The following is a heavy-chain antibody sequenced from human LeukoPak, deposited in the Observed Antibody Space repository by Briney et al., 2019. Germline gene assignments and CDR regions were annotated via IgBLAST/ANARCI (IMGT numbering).Heavy chain of an antibody. CDR1: GFTFSSYE. Sequence: GGSLRLSCAASGFTFSSYEMNWVRQAPGKGLEWVSYILNSGTTTYYADSVKGRFTISRDNAKNTLYLQMNSLRARAPAAYYCARESVGALSYFDSWGQGTLVSVSS. CDR3: ARESVGALSYFDS. J-gene: IGHJ4*02. D-gene: IGHD1-26*01. CDR2: ILNSGTTT. V-gene: IGHV3-48*03.